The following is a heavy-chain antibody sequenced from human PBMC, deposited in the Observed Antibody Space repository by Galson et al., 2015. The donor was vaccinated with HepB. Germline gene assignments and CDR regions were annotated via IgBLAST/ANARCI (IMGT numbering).Heavy chain of an antibody. CDR2: IWYDGSNK. Sequence: SLRLSCAASGFTFSSYGMHWVRQAPGKGLEWVAVIWYDGSNKYYADSVKGRFTISRDNSKNTLYLQMNSLRAEDTAVYYCARGLGDPYYYDSSGAFDIWGQGTMVTVSS. V-gene: IGHV3-33*01. CDR3: ARGLGDPYYYDSSGAFDI. CDR1: GFTFSSYG. J-gene: IGHJ3*02. D-gene: IGHD3-22*01.